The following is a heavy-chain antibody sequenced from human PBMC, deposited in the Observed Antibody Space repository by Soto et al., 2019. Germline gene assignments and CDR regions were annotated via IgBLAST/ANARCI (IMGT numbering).Heavy chain of an antibody. V-gene: IGHV3-23*01. CDR1: WFPFYNHA. Sequence: PGGSPILSRAAPWFPFYNHALSWVPRAPGKGLEWVSTISGNGVSTYYADSVKGRFTIPRDNSKNMLFLQINSLRDDDSAVYYWAKRPASIITFDYWGQGTRVTVSS. CDR2: ISGNGVST. J-gene: IGHJ4*02. D-gene: IGHD2-2*01. CDR3: AKRPASIITFDY.